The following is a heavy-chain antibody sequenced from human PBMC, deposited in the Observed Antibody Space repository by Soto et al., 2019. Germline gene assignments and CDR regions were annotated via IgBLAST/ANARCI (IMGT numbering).Heavy chain of an antibody. J-gene: IGHJ4*02. Sequence: EVPLLDSGGGLVQPGGSLRLSCAASGFTFSSYAMNWVRQAPGKGLEWVSVISGSGDSTYYADSVKGRFTISRDNSKNTLYLQMNSLRAEDTAVYYGARRGPGTDVDYWGQGTLVTVSS. CDR3: ARRGPGTDVDY. V-gene: IGHV3-23*01. CDR1: GFTFSSYA. D-gene: IGHD6-13*01. CDR2: ISGSGDST.